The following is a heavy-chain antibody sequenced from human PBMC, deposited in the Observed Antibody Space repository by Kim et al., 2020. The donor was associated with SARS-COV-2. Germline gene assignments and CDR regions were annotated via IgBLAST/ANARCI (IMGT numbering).Heavy chain of an antibody. V-gene: IGHV4-59*09. Sequence: LKRRVTISVETSKNQFSLKLSPVTAADTAVYYCARGSSLTIFGVVGWFDPWGQGTLVTVSS. CDR3: ARGSSLTIFGVVGWFDP. J-gene: IGHJ5*02. D-gene: IGHD3-3*01.